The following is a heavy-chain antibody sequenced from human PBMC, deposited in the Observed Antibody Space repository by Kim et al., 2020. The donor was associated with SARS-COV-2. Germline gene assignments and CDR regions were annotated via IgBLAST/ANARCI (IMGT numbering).Heavy chain of an antibody. CDR3: ARELMGGNLETHYYFNY. J-gene: IGHJ4*02. CDR2: IYYSGST. V-gene: IGHV4-61*01. CDR1: GGSVSSGSYY. Sequence: SETLSLTCTVSGGSVSSGSYYWSWIRQPPGKGLEWIGYIYYSGSTNYNPSLKSRVTISVDTSKNQFSLKLSSVTAADTAVYYCARELMGGNLETHYYFNYGGQGTLVTVSS. D-gene: IGHD2-15*01.